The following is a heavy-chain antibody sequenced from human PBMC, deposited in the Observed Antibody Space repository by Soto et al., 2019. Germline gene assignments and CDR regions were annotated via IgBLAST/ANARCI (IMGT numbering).Heavy chain of an antibody. D-gene: IGHD2-15*01. J-gene: IGHJ5*02. V-gene: IGHV4-30-4*01. CDR2: IYYSGST. CDR3: ARDPCSGGSCYGWFDP. CDR1: GGSISSGDSY. Sequence: TLSLTCTVSGGSISSGDSYWSWSRQPPGKGLEWIGYIYYSGSTYYNPSLKRRVAISVDASKNQFSLKLSSVTAADTAVYYCARDPCSGGSCYGWFDPWGQGTLVTVSS.